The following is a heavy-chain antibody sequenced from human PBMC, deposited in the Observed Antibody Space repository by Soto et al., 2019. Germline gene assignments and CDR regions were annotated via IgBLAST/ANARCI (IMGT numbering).Heavy chain of an antibody. V-gene: IGHV3-7*01. CDR1: GFTLSSYW. CDR3: ARGIQLWPITYYFDY. CDR2: INQDGSEK. J-gene: IGHJ4*02. Sequence: GGSLRLSCAVSGFTLSSYWMSWVRQAPGKGLEWVANINQDGSEKYYVDSVKGRFTISRDNAKNSLYLQMNSLRADDTAVYYYARGIQLWPITYYFDYWGQGTLVTVSS. D-gene: IGHD5-18*01.